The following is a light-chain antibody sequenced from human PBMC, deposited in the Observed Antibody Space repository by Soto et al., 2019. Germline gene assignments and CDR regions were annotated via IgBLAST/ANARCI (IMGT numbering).Light chain of an antibody. CDR3: QKYNSAFIT. V-gene: IGKV1-27*01. Sequence: DLQMTQSPSSLSASLGDRVTITCRASQGIGDYVAWYQQKPGKAPKLLIYGASTLQSGVPSRFSGSGSWADFTLTITSLQPEDVATYYCQKYNSAFITFGGGTKVEIK. CDR1: QGIGDY. J-gene: IGKJ4*01. CDR2: GAS.